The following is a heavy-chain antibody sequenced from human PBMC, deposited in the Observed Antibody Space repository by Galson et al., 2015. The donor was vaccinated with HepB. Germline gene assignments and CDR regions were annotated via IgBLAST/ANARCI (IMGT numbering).Heavy chain of an antibody. CDR1: GFIFSSYS. CDR3: ASPSRDYYGSGREYYYYYMDV. V-gene: IGHV3-48*02. D-gene: IGHD3-10*01. J-gene: IGHJ6*03. CDR2: ISSSSSTI. Sequence: SLRLSCAASGFIFSSYSMNWVRQAPGKGLEWVSYISSSSSTIFCANSVKGRFTISRDNAKNSLYLQMNSLRDEDTAVYYCASPSRDYYGSGREYYYYYMDVWGKGTTVTVSS.